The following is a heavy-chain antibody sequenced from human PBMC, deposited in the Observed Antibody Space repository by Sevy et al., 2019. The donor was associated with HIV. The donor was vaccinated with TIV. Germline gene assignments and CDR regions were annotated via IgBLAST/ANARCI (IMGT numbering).Heavy chain of an antibody. CDR2: ISYDGSNK. V-gene: IGHV3-30*18. CDR1: GLTLSSCG. J-gene: IGHJ6*02. Sequence: GGSLRLSCEASGLTLSSCGMHWARQAPGKGLEWVAGISYDGSNKYYAESVKGRFTISRDTSKNTLYLQMNSLRAEDTAVYYCAKDFTGFYGMDVWGQGTTVTVSS. CDR3: AKDFTGFYGMDV. D-gene: IGHD3-9*01.